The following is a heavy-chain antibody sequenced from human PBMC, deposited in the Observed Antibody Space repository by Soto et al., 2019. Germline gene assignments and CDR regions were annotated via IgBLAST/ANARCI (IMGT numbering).Heavy chain of an antibody. Sequence: PVKLCCKEPRGALGSNAMSWPRQATVQGLEWMGGILPIFGTANWARKFQCRGAIPAPESTGRAYMELKRPSSEDTAGSYCARAYGDRSCYYGIDIWGQGTLVTVSS. CDR1: RGALGSNA. CDR2: ILPIFGTA. J-gene: IGHJ6*02. V-gene: IGHV1-69*13. CDR3: ARAYGDRSCYYGIDI. D-gene: IGHD3-22*01.